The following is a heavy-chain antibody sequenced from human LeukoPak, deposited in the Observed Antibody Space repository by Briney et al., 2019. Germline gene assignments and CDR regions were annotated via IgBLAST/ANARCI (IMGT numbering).Heavy chain of an antibody. Sequence: ASVKVSCKASGYTFTSYDINWVRQAPGRGLEWMGGMNPNNGNTGYAQKFQGRVTMTRNTSISTAHMELSSLRSEDTAVYYCARGAFLLQYKRNFDPWGQGTLVTVSS. D-gene: IGHD3-9*01. CDR3: ARGAFLLQYKRNFDP. CDR1: GYTFTSYD. J-gene: IGHJ5*02. V-gene: IGHV1-8*01. CDR2: MNPNNGNT.